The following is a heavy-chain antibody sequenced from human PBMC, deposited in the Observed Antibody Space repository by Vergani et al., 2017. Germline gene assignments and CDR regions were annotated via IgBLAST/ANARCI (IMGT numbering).Heavy chain of an antibody. D-gene: IGHD3-16*01. J-gene: IGHJ4*02. V-gene: IGHV3-30*02. CDR2: IQFDGSNQ. CDR1: AFTLSNYD. Sequence: QVQLVESGGGVVQRGGSLRLSCATSAFTLSNYDMQWIRQGPGKGLEFVAFIQFDGSNQYYADSVKGRFTLSRDFSKNTLYLQMNSLRTDDTATYYCAKHFRGWGIDYWGQGTQVIVSS. CDR3: AKHFRGWGIDY.